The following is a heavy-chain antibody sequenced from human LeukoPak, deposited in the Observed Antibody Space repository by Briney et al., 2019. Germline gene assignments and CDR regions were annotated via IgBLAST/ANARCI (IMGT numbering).Heavy chain of an antibody. Sequence: KTSETLSLTCAVSGYSISSGYYWGWIRQPPGKGLEWIGYIYYSGSTYYNPSLKSRVTIPVDTSKNQFSLKLSSVTAADTAVYYCAREPRGRDYDFWSGYDPPDYYYYMDVWGKGTTVTVSS. CDR1: GYSISSGYY. CDR2: IYYSGST. V-gene: IGHV4-38-2*02. D-gene: IGHD3-3*01. CDR3: AREPRGRDYDFWSGYDPPDYYYYMDV. J-gene: IGHJ6*03.